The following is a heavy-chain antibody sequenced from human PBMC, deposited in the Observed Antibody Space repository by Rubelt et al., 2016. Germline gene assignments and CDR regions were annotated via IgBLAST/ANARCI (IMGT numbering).Heavy chain of an antibody. D-gene: IGHD6-19*01. CDR1: GGTFSSYA. CDR2: INPNSGGT. J-gene: IGHJ4*02. CDR3: ARGVVVAGHDY. V-gene: IGHV1-2*02. Sequence: QVQLVQSGAEVKKPGSSVKVSCKASGGTFSSYAISWVRQAPGQGLEWMGWINPNSGGTNYAQKFQGRVTGPRDTSISTAYMELSRLTSDDTAVYYCARGVVVAGHDYWGQGTLVTVSS.